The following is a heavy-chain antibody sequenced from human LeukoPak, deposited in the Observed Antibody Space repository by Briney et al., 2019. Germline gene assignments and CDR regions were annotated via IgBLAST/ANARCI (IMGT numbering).Heavy chain of an antibody. CDR1: GGSISSGGYY. V-gene: IGHV4-30-2*01. Sequence: SETLSLTCTVSGGSISSGGYYWSCIRQPPGKGLEWIGYIYHSGSTYYNPSLKSRVTISVDRSKNQFSLKLSSVTAADTAVYYCARAPGVVVPAAIGGEIDAFDIWGQGTMVTVSS. CDR2: IYHSGST. D-gene: IGHD2-2*02. CDR3: ARAPGVVVPAAIGGEIDAFDI. J-gene: IGHJ3*02.